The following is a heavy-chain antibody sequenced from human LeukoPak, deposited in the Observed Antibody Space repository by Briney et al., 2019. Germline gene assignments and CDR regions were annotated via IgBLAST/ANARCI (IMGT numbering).Heavy chain of an antibody. V-gene: IGHV4-34*01. CDR3: AKGYSSHYYGMDV. CDR1: GGSFSGYY. CDR2: INHSGST. Sequence: PSETLSLTCAVYGGSFSGYYWSWIRQPPGKGLEWIGEINHSGSTNYNPSLKSRVTISVDTSKNQFSLKLSSVTAADTAVYYCAKGYSSHYYGMDVWGQGTTFTVSS. D-gene: IGHD6-19*01. J-gene: IGHJ6*02.